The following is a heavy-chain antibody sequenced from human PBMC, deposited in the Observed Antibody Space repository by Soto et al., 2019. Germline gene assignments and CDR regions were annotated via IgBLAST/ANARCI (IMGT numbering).Heavy chain of an antibody. Sequence: GGSLRLSCAASGFTFSSYSMNWVRQAPGKGLEWVSYISSSSSTIYYADSVKGRFTISRDNAKNSLYLQMNSLRAEDTAVYYCARILGRIGYWGQGTLVTVSS. CDR3: ARILGRIGY. CDR2: ISSSSSTI. V-gene: IGHV3-48*01. CDR1: GFTFSSYS. J-gene: IGHJ4*02.